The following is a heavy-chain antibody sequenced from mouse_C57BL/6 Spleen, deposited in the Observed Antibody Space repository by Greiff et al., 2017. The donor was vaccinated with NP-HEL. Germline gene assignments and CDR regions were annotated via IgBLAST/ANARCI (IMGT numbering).Heavy chain of an antibody. CDR1: GYAFSSYW. Sequence: QVQLQQSGAELVKPGASVKISCKASGYAFSSYWMNWVKQRPGKGLEWIGQIYPGDGDTNYNGKFKGKATLTADKSSSTAYMQLSSLTSEDSAVYFCARMGLLYYYAMDYWGQGTSVTVSS. J-gene: IGHJ4*01. D-gene: IGHD1-1*02. V-gene: IGHV1-80*01. CDR2: IYPGDGDT. CDR3: ARMGLLYYYAMDY.